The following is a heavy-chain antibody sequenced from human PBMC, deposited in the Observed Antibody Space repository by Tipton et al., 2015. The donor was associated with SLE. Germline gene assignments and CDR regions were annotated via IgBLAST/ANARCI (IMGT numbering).Heavy chain of an antibody. V-gene: IGHV4-39*07. D-gene: IGHD3/OR15-3a*01. CDR2: IYYSGSS. Sequence: TLSLTCTVSGGSISSSSYYWGWIRQPPGKGLEWIGRIYYSGSSYYNPSLKSRVTLSMDTSENQFSLRLSSVTAADTAVYYCSGGLDSFDFWGQGSLVTVSP. J-gene: IGHJ4*02. CDR3: SGGLDSFDF. CDR1: GGSISSSSYY.